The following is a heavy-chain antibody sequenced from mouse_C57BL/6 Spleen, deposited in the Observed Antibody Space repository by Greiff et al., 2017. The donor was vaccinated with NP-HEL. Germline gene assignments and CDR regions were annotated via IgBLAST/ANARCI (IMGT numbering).Heavy chain of an antibody. CDR2: INPGSGGT. Sequence: QVQLQQSGAELVRPGTSVKVSCKASGYAFTNYLIEWVKQRPGQGLEWIGVINPGSGGTNYNEKFKGKATLTADKSSSTAYMQLSSLTSEDSAVYFCARGDYYAMDDWGQGTSVTDSS. CDR1: GYAFTNYL. J-gene: IGHJ4*01. CDR3: ARGDYYAMDD. V-gene: IGHV1-54*01.